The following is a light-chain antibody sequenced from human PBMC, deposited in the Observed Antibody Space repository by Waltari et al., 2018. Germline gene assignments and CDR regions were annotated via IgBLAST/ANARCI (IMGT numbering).Light chain of an antibody. CDR3: QTGGHGTWV. J-gene: IGLJ3*02. CDR1: SGHSPNV. CDR2: VNSDGSN. Sequence: QLVLTQSPSASASLGASVTLTCTLSSGHSPNVIAWLPQGPERGPRYLRKVNSDGSNNKWAEIPDRFSGSSSGAEHYLTISSLQSEDEADYYCQTGGHGTWVFGGGTKLTVL. V-gene: IGLV4-69*01.